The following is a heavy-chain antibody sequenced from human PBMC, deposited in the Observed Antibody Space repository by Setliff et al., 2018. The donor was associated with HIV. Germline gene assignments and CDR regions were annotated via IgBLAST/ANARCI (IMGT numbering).Heavy chain of an antibody. CDR1: GYSFIRYW. D-gene: IGHD1-26*01. V-gene: IGHV5-51*01. Sequence: PGESLKISCKGSGYSFIRYWIGWVRQMPGKGLEWMGIIYPGDSDPRYSPSFRGQFTISADKSITTAYLQWSSLKASDTAMYYCARRRTSGSLLDAFDIWGQGTMVTVSS. CDR3: ARRRTSGSLLDAFDI. CDR2: IYPGDSDP. J-gene: IGHJ3*02.